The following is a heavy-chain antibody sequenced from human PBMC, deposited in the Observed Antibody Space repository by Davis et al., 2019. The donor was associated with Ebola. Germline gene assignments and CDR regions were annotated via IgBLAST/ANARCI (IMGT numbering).Heavy chain of an antibody. Sequence: SGPTLVKPTQTLTLTCTFSGFSLSTSGMCVGWIRQPPGKALEWLALIYWDDDKRYSPSLKSRLTITKDTSKNQVVLTMTNMDPVDTATYYCAHSHIVATIGINWFDPWGQGTLVTVSS. CDR3: AHSHIVATIGINWFDP. V-gene: IGHV2-5*02. J-gene: IGHJ5*02. CDR2: IYWDDDK. CDR1: GFSLSTSGMC. D-gene: IGHD5-12*01.